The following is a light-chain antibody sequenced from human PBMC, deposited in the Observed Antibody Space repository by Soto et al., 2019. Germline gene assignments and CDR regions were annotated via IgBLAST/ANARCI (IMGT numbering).Light chain of an antibody. Sequence: QSALTQPRSVSGSPGQSVTISCTGNSSDVGNYNYVSWYQQHPGKVPKVMIYDVTKRPSGVPDRFSGSKSGNTASLTISGLQPEDEADYYCCSYAGRYALWVFGGGTKLTVL. CDR2: DVT. CDR1: SSDVGNYNY. J-gene: IGLJ3*02. CDR3: CSYAGRYALWV. V-gene: IGLV2-11*01.